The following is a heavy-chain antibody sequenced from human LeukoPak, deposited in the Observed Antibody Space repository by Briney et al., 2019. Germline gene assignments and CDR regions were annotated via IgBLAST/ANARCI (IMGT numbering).Heavy chain of an antibody. J-gene: IGHJ6*02. V-gene: IGHV3-53*01. D-gene: IGHD3-22*01. CDR3: ARDGSQWLLAYYYGMDV. CDR1: GFTVSSNY. Sequence: GGSLRLSCAASGFTVSSNYMSWVRQAPGKGLEWVSVIYSGGSTYYADSVKGRFTISRDNSKNTLYLQMNSLRVEDTAVYYCARDGSQWLLAYYYGMDVWGQGTTVTVSS. CDR2: IYSGGST.